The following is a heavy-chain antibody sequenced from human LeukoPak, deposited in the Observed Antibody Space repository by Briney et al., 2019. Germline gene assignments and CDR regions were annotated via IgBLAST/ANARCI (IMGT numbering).Heavy chain of an antibody. CDR3: ARGKRGYYVPFDI. CDR1: GGSFSGYY. V-gene: IGHV4-34*01. CDR2: INHRGST. J-gene: IGHJ3*02. Sequence: PSETLPLTCAVYGGSFSGYYWSWIGQPPGKGLEWSGEINHRGSTNYNPSLKRRVTISVDKSKNQFSLKLSSVTAADTAVYYCARGKRGYYVPFDIWGQGTMVTVSS. D-gene: IGHD3-3*01.